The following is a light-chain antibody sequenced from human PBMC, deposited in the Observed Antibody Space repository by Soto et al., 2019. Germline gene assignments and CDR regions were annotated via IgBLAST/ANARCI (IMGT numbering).Light chain of an antibody. CDR2: VAS. CDR1: QGISNY. Sequence: DIQMTQSPSSLSASVGDRVTITCRASQGISNYLAWYQQKPGKVPKLLIYVASTLQSGVPSRFSGSGSGTDFTLTISSLQPEDVATYYCQKYNSAPPWTFGQGTKVEIK. J-gene: IGKJ1*01. V-gene: IGKV1-27*01. CDR3: QKYNSAPPWT.